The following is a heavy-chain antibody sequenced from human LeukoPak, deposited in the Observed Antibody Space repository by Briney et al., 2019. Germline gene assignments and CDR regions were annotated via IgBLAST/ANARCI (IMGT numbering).Heavy chain of an antibody. V-gene: IGHV3-30-3*01. Sequence: PGRSLRLSCAASGFTFSSYAMHWVRQAPGKGLEWVAVISYDGSNKYYADSVKGRFTISRDNSKNTLYLQMNSLRAEDTAVYYCARDKSSGSAFDYWGQGTLVTVSP. CDR1: GFTFSSYA. D-gene: IGHD1-26*01. CDR3: ARDKSSGSAFDY. CDR2: ISYDGSNK. J-gene: IGHJ4*02.